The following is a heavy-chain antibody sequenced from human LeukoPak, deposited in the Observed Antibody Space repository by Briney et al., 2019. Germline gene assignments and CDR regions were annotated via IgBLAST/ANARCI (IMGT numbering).Heavy chain of an antibody. CDR3: ARGAVLFPFLRGSYNPFDY. CDR1: GGSISSGDYY. J-gene: IGHJ4*02. Sequence: SQTLSLTCTVSGGSISSGDYYWSWIRQPPGKGLEWIGYIYYSGSTNYNPSLKSRVTISVDTSKNQFSLKLSSVTAADTAVYYCARGAVLFPFLRGSYNPFDYWGQGTLVTVSS. CDR2: IYYSGST. D-gene: IGHD1-26*01. V-gene: IGHV4-30-4*01.